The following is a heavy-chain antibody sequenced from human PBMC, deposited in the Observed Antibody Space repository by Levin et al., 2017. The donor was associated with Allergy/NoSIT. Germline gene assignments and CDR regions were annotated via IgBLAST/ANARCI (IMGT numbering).Heavy chain of an antibody. CDR2: IYISGNT. J-gene: IGHJ4*02. V-gene: IGHV4-4*07. CDR3: ARDSGGNGYPDY. Sequence: SETLSLTCTVSGGSISSYYWSWIRQPTGKGLEWIGRIYISGNTTYNTSLKSRIAMSLDTSRNQVSLNLNSVTAADTAVYYCARDSGGNGYPDYWGQGTLVTVSS. CDR1: GGSISSYY. D-gene: IGHD3-22*01.